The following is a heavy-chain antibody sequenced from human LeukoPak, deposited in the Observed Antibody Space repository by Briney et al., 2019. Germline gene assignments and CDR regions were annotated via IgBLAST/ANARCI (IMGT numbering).Heavy chain of an antibody. J-gene: IGHJ4*02. V-gene: IGHV3-48*04. Sequence: PGGSLRLSCAASGFTFSSYSMNWVRQAPGKGLEWVSYISSSSSTIYYADSVKGRFTISRDNAKNSLYLQMNSLRAEDTAVYYCASLQLQKLWFGEGEGFDYWGQGTLVTVSS. CDR2: ISSSSSTI. CDR1: GFTFSSYS. D-gene: IGHD3-10*01. CDR3: ASLQLQKLWFGEGEGFDY.